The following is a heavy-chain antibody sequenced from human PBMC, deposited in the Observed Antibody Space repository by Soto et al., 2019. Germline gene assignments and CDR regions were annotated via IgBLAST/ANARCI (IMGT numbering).Heavy chain of an antibody. CDR1: GGTFGSYP. J-gene: IGHJ5*02. D-gene: IGHD2-15*01. Sequence: QVHLVQSGAEMKKPGSSVKVSCKASGGTFGSYPINWVRQAPGQGLEWMGGIIPFFGTTHSAQKFQGRLTITADESTRTTYMELSSLRSEDTAVYYCASRPVMEVAQYGNWFDPWGQGTLVTVSS. V-gene: IGHV1-69*01. CDR3: ASRPVMEVAQYGNWFDP. CDR2: IIPFFGTT.